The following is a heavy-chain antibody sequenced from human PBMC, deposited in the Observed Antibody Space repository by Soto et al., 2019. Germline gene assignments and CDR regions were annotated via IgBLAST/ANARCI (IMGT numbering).Heavy chain of an antibody. J-gene: IGHJ4*02. V-gene: IGHV4-59*01. D-gene: IGHD3-9*01. Sequence: SETLSLTGTVSGGSISSYYWSWIRQPPGKGLEWIGYIYYSGSTNYNPALKSRVTISVDTSKNQVVLTMTNMYPIDTGTYYCAHKGPEDWPLDYWGQGTLVTVSS. CDR1: GGSISSYY. CDR3: AHKGPEDWPLDY. CDR2: IYYSGST.